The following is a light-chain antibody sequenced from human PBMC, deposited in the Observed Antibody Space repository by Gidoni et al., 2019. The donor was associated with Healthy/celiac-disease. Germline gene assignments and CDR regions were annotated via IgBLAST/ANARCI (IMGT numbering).Light chain of an antibody. CDR1: VLAKKY. CDR2: KES. CDR3: YSAADNKGI. Sequence: SYELTQPSSVSVSPGQTARITCSGDVLAKKYARWFQQKPGQAPVLVIYKESERPSGNPERFSGSSSRTTVTLTISGAQVEDEADYYCYSAADNKGIFGGGTKLTVL. J-gene: IGLJ2*01. V-gene: IGLV3-27*01.